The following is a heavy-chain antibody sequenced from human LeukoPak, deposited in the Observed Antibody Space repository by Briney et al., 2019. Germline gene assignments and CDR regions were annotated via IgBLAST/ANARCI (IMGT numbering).Heavy chain of an antibody. J-gene: IGHJ4*02. Sequence: GGSLRLSCAASGFTFSSYGMHWLRQAPGKGLEWVAVISYDGSNKYYADSVKGRFTISRDNSKNTLYLQMNSLRAEDTAVYYCANWGTTGTTYRYYWGQGTLVTVSS. D-gene: IGHD1-1*01. V-gene: IGHV3-30*18. CDR1: GFTFSSYG. CDR3: ANWGTTGTTYRYY. CDR2: ISYDGSNK.